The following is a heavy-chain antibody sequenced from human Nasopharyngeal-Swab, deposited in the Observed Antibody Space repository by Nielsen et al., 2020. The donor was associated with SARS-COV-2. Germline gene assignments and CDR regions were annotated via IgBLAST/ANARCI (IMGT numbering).Heavy chain of an antibody. CDR1: SGSISSSSYY. CDR2: IYYSGIT. CDR3: ARGSMVRGVLFDY. D-gene: IGHD3-10*01. Sequence: SETLSLTCTVSSGSISSSSYYWGWIRQPPGKGLEWIGSIYYSGITYYNPSLKSRVTISVDTSKNQFSLKLSSVTAADTAVYYCARGSMVRGVLFDYWGQGTLVTVSS. V-gene: IGHV4-39*07. J-gene: IGHJ4*02.